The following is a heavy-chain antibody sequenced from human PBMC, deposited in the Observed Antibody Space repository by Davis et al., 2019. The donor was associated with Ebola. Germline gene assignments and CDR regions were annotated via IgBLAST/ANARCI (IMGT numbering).Heavy chain of an antibody. J-gene: IGHJ5*02. CDR2: VHDSGST. CDR3: SRQRGNWNDWFDP. Sequence: MPSETLSLTCTVSGGSISGYYWNWIRQSPGKGLEWIGYVHDSGSTEYNASLKSRVAILLDTSKNQFSLYLTSVTASDTAVYYCSRQRGNWNDWFDPWGQGTLVTVSS. CDR1: GGSISGYY. D-gene: IGHD1-1*01. V-gene: IGHV4-59*08.